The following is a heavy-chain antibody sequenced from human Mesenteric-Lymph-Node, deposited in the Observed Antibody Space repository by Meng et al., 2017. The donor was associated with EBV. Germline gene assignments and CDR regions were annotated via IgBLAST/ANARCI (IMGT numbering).Heavy chain of an antibody. V-gene: IGHV1-18*01. D-gene: IGHD5-12*01. J-gene: IGHJ4*02. Sequence: QVQLVQSGAEVKKPGASLKVSCKASGYTLTSYAINWVRQAPGQGLEWMGWIITYNGNTNYAQKLQGRVTMTTDTSTSTAYMELRSLRSDDSAVYYCVVGDSGYEPDYWGQGTLVTVSS. CDR1: GYTLTSYA. CDR3: VVGDSGYEPDY. CDR2: IITYNGNT.